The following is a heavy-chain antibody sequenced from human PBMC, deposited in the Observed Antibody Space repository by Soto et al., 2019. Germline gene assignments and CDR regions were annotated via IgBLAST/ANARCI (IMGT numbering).Heavy chain of an antibody. J-gene: IGHJ6*02. CDR3: ARAPNNIAAADYYYYYGMDV. V-gene: IGHV3-53*01. D-gene: IGHD6-13*01. Sequence: EVQLVESGGGLIQPGGSLRLSCAASGFTVSSNYMSWVRQAPGKGLEWVSVIYSGGSTYYADSVKGRFTISRDNSKNTLYLQMNSLRAEDAAVYYCARAPNNIAAADYYYYYGMDVWGQGTTVTVSS. CDR2: IYSGGST. CDR1: GFTVSSNY.